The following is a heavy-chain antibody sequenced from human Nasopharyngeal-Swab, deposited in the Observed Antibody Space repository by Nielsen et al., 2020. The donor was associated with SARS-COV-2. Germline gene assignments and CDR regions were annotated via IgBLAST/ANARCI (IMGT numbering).Heavy chain of an antibody. D-gene: IGHD6-19*01. CDR2: INAGNGNT. J-gene: IGHJ4*02. CDR3: ARGDGDSSGWYTNGDYFDY. Sequence: WVRQAPGQRLEWMGWINAGNGNTKYSQKFQGRVTITRDTSASTAYMELSSLRSEDTAVYYCARGDGDSSGWYTNGDYFDYWGQRTLVTVSS. V-gene: IGHV1-3*01.